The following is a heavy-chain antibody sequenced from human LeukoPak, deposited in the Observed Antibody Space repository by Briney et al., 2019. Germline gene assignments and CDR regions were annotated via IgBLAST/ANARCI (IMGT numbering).Heavy chain of an antibody. CDR3: ARDCSGGSCYGAFDI. Sequence: SETLSLTCTVSGASIRSGDYYWSWIRRPPGKGLEWIGYIYDSGSTYYNPSLKSRITISVDTSENRFSLKLSSVTATDTAVYYCARDCSGGSCYGAFDIWGQGTMVTVSS. CDR1: GASIRSGDYY. D-gene: IGHD2-15*01. J-gene: IGHJ3*02. V-gene: IGHV4-30-4*01. CDR2: IYDSGST.